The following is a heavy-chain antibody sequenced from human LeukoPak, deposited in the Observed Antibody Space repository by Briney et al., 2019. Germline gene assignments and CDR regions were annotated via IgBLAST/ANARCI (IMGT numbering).Heavy chain of an antibody. D-gene: IGHD3-22*01. Sequence: ASVKVSCKASGGSFSSYAISWVRQPPGQGLEWMGGIIPIFGTVNYAQKFQGRVTITADESTSTAYMELSSLRSEDTAVYYCAVNYYDSSGYSDAFDIWDQGTMVPVSS. CDR3: AVNYYDSSGYSDAFDI. CDR1: GGSFSSYA. CDR2: IIPIFGTV. J-gene: IGHJ3*02. V-gene: IGHV1-69*13.